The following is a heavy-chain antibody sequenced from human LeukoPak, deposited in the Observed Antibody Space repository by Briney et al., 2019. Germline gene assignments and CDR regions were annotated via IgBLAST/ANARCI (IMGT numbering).Heavy chain of an antibody. CDR1: GDPINDHY. Sequence: SETLSLTCTVSGDPINDHYWNWIRQPPGKGLEWIGYIYHSASTVYSPSLRSRVTISIDKSSNQFSLNLSSVTAADTAVYYCARRPHPYFFDHWGQGILVAVSS. CDR2: IYHSAST. D-gene: IGHD3-10*01. CDR3: ARRPHPYFFDH. J-gene: IGHJ5*02. V-gene: IGHV4-59*11.